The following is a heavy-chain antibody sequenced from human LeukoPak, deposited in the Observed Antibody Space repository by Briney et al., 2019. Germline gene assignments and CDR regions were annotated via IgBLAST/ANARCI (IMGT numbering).Heavy chain of an antibody. Sequence: PSETLSLTCTVSGGSISSYYWSWIRQPPGKGLEWIGYIYYSGSTNYNPSLKSRVTISVDTSKNQFSLKLSSVTAADTAVYYCARYDAVAGVFDYWGQGTLVTVSS. J-gene: IGHJ4*02. D-gene: IGHD6-19*01. CDR1: GGSISSYY. CDR2: IYYSGST. CDR3: ARYDAVAGVFDY. V-gene: IGHV4-59*08.